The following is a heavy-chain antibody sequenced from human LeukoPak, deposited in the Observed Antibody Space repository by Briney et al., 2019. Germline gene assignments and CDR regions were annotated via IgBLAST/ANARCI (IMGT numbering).Heavy chain of an antibody. V-gene: IGHV1-69*05. CDR3: ARGRYSSYHSLDY. D-gene: IGHD6-19*01. CDR1: GRTFSSYA. CDR2: IIPIFGTA. Sequence: ASVKVSCKASGRTFSSYAISWVRQAPGQGLEWMGRIIPIFGTANYAQKFQGRVTITTDESTSTAYMELSSLRSEDTAVYYCARGRYSSYHSLDYWGQGTLVTVSS. J-gene: IGHJ4*02.